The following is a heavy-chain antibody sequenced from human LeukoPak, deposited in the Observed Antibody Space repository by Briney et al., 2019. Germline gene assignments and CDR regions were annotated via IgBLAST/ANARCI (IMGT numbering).Heavy chain of an antibody. CDR1: GDSISSATYY. D-gene: IGHD2/OR15-2a*01. CDR3: ARQYWDFDY. Sequence: SETLSLTCTVSGDSISSATYYWSWIRQPAGKGLEWIGRIYTSGSTNYNPSLKSRVTISVDTSKNQFSLNLSSVTTADTAVYYRARQYWDFDYWGHGTLVTVSS. J-gene: IGHJ4*01. CDR2: IYTSGST. V-gene: IGHV4-61*02.